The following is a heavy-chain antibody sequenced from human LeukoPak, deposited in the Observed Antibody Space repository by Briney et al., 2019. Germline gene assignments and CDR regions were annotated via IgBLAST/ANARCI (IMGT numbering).Heavy chain of an antibody. CDR2: ISGSGGST. Sequence: GGSLRLSCAASGFTFSSYAMSWVRQAPGKGLEWVSAISGSGGSTYYADSVKGRFTISRDNSKNTLYLQMNSLRAEDTAVYYFAKALGTMIVVVSSFDYWGQGTLVTVSS. D-gene: IGHD3-22*01. J-gene: IGHJ4*02. CDR1: GFTFSSYA. CDR3: AKALGTMIVVVSSFDY. V-gene: IGHV3-23*01.